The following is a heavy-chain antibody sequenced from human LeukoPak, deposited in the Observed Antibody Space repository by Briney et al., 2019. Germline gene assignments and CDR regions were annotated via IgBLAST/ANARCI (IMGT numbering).Heavy chain of an antibody. CDR1: GFTFSNYG. V-gene: IGHV3-30*18. Sequence: PGRSLRLSCAASGFTFSNYGMHWVRQAPGKGLEWVAFISYDGSYKYYADSVKGRFTISRDNSKNTLYLQMNSLRAEDTAVYYCAKDQLTFIGRGPYYMDVWGKGTTVTISS. D-gene: IGHD2-15*01. CDR3: AKDQLTFIGRGPYYMDV. CDR2: ISYDGSYK. J-gene: IGHJ6*03.